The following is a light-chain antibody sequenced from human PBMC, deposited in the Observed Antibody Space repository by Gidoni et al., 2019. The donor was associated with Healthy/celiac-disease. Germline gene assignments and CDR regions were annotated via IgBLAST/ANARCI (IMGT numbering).Light chain of an antibody. J-gene: IGKJ4*01. CDR2: AAS. CDR1: QGISSY. V-gene: IGKV1-8*01. CDR3: QQYYSYPPT. Sequence: AIRMTQSPSSFSASTGDRVTITCRASQGISSYLAWYQQKPGKAPKLLIYAASTLQSGVPSRFGGSGSGTDFTLTISCLQSEDFATYYCQQYYSYPPTFXGXTKVEIK.